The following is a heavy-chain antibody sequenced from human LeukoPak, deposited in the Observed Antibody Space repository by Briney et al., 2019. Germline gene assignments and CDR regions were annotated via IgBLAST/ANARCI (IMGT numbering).Heavy chain of an antibody. CDR3: AKDFITMVRGGMDV. Sequence: GGSLRLSCAASGFTFSSYGMHWARQAPGKGLEWVAFIRYDGSNKYYADSVKGRFTISRDNSKNTLYLQMNSLRAEDTAVYYCAKDFITMVRGGMDVWGQGTTVTVSS. V-gene: IGHV3-30*02. D-gene: IGHD3-10*01. J-gene: IGHJ6*02. CDR1: GFTFSSYG. CDR2: IRYDGSNK.